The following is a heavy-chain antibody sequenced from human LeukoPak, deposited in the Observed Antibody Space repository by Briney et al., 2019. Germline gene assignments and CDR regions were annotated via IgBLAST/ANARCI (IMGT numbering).Heavy chain of an antibody. V-gene: IGHV3-30*02. CDR3: AKGWLGDYYTNV. CDR1: GFTFSNYS. J-gene: IGHJ6*03. D-gene: IGHD5-12*01. Sequence: GGSLKLSCTASGFTFSNYSMHWVRQAPVKRLEWVTFIRYDGTNKNYADSVKGRFTVTRDNSTNTLYLQMNSLRSEDTAVYYCAKGWLGDYYTNVWGKGNTGTVSS. CDR2: IRYDGTNK.